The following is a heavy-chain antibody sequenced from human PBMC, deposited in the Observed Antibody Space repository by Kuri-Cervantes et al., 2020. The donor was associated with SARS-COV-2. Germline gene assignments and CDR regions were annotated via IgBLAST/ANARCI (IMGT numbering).Heavy chain of an antibody. V-gene: IGHV3-30-3*01. Sequence: GGSLRLSCAASGFTFSSYAMHWIRQAPGKGLEWVAVISYDGSNKYYADSVKGRFTISRDNSKNTLYLQMNSLRAEDTAVYYCAREWAGGAFDIWGQGPMVPSPQ. CDR3: AREWAGGAFDI. CDR1: GFTFSSYA. J-gene: IGHJ3*02. D-gene: IGHD3-16*01. CDR2: ISYDGSNK.